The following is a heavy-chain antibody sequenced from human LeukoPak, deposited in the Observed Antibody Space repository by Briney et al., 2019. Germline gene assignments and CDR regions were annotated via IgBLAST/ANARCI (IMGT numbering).Heavy chain of an antibody. CDR3: ARGRSSGYLDY. D-gene: IGHD3-22*01. CDR2: MNPNSGNT. J-gene: IGHJ4*02. CDR1: GYTYTSYD. V-gene: IGHV1-8*03. Sequence: GASVKVSCKASGYTYTSYDINWVRPATGQGLGWMGWMNPNSGNTGYAQKFQGRVTITRNTSISTAYMELSSLRSEDTAVYYCARGRSSGYLDYWGQGTLVTVSS.